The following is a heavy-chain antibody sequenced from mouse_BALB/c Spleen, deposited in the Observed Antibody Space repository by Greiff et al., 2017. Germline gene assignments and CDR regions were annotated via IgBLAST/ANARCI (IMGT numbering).Heavy chain of an antibody. Sequence: LVESGAELVKPGASVKLSCTASGFNIKDTYMHWVKQRPEQGLEWIGRIDPANGNTKYDPKFQGKATITADTSSNTAYLQLSSLTSEDTAVYYCARCYYGSSYVEGIDYWGQGTTLTVSS. V-gene: IGHV14-3*02. J-gene: IGHJ2*01. CDR3: ARCYYGSSYVEGIDY. CDR2: IDPANGNT. CDR1: GFNIKDTY. D-gene: IGHD1-1*01.